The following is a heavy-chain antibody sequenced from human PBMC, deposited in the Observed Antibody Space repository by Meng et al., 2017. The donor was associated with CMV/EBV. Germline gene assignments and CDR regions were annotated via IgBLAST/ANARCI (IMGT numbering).Heavy chain of an antibody. Sequence: SVKVSCKASGGTFSSYAISWVRQAPGQGLEWMGGIIPIFGTANYAQKFQGRVTITTDESTSTAYMELSSLRSEDTAVYYCASTRASVVPAATSSYYYYYYGMDVWGQGTTVTVSS. CDR3: ASTRASVVPAATSSYYYYYYGMDV. V-gene: IGHV1-69*05. CDR2: IIPIFGTA. CDR1: GGTFSSYA. D-gene: IGHD2-2*01. J-gene: IGHJ6*02.